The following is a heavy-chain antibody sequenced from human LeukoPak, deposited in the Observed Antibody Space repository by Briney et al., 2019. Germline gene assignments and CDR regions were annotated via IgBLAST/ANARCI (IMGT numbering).Heavy chain of an antibody. D-gene: IGHD6-19*01. CDR1: GFTFSSYS. Sequence: GGSLRLSCAASGFTFSSYSMNWVRQAPGKGLEWVSSISSSSSSYIYYADSVKGRFTISRDNAKNSLYLQMNSLRAEDTAVYYCARGYSSGWPPDYWGQGTLVTVSS. CDR2: ISSSSSSYI. CDR3: ARGYSSGWPPDY. J-gene: IGHJ4*02. V-gene: IGHV3-21*01.